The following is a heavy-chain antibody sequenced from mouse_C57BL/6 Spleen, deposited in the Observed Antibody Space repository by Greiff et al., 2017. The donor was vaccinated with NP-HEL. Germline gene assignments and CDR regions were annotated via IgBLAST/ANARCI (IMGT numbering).Heavy chain of an antibody. D-gene: IGHD1-1*01. J-gene: IGHJ2*01. Sequence: QVQLQQSGAELVRPGASVTLSCKASGYTFTDYEMHWVKQTPVHGLEWIGAIDPETGGTAYNQKFKGKAILTADKSSSTAYMELRSLTSEDSAVYYCTRKITTVVVHFDYWGQGTTLTVSS. CDR1: GYTFTDYE. CDR2: IDPETGGT. V-gene: IGHV1-15*01. CDR3: TRKITTVVVHFDY.